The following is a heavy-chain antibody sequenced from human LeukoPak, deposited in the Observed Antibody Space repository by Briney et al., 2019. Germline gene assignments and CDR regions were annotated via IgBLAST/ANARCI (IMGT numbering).Heavy chain of an antibody. CDR1: GFSLSTSGMR. Sequence: SGPTLVNSTQTLTMTCTFSGFSLSTSGMRVSWIPQPPGKPLEWLARIDWDDDKFYSTSLKTRLTISKDTSKNQVVLTMTNMDPVDTATYYCARTARDGYTVDYWGQGTLVTVSS. CDR2: IDWDDDK. V-gene: IGHV2-70*04. CDR3: ARTARDGYTVDY. J-gene: IGHJ4*02. D-gene: IGHD5-24*01.